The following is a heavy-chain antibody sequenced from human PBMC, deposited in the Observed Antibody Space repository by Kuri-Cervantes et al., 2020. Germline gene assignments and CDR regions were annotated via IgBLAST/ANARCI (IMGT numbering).Heavy chain of an antibody. CDR3: ATDVRTKGAFDY. Sequence: ASVKVSCKASGYTFTSYYMHWVRQAPGQGLEWMGIINPSGGSTSYAQKFQGRVTMTRDTSTSTVYTELSSLRSEDTAVYYCATDVRTKGAFDYWGQGTLVTVSS. CDR1: GYTFTSYY. V-gene: IGHV1-46*01. J-gene: IGHJ4*02. CDR2: INPSGGST. D-gene: IGHD2/OR15-2a*01.